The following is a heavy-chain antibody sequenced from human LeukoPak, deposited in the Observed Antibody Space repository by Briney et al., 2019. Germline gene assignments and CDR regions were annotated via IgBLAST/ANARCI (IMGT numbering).Heavy chain of an antibody. J-gene: IGHJ4*02. CDR1: GFTFHDTA. Sequence: PGGSLRLSCTASGFTFHDTAMHWVRQRPGQGLEWVSGIGWNSGSIGYADSVKGRFTISRDNAKNSLYLQMNSLRAEDTAVYYCARDKVKDYVWGSYRSPVDYWGQGTLVTVSS. D-gene: IGHD3-16*02. CDR2: IGWNSGSI. CDR3: ARDKVKDYVWGSYRSPVDY. V-gene: IGHV3-9*01.